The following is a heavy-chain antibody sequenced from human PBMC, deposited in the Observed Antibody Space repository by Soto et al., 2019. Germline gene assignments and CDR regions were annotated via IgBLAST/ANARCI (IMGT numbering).Heavy chain of an antibody. J-gene: IGHJ4*02. CDR1: GFTLSNYA. CDR2: ISASGDST. V-gene: IGHV3-23*01. CDR3: AKGGSLTGYFTYDY. Sequence: EVQLLESGGGLVQPGGSLRLSCATSGFTLSNYAMSWVRQSPGKGLEWVSSISASGDSTYYPESVKGRFTVSRDNSKNTLYLQIDSLRAEDTAVYYCAKGGSLTGYFTYDYWGQGALVTVSS. D-gene: IGHD3-9*01.